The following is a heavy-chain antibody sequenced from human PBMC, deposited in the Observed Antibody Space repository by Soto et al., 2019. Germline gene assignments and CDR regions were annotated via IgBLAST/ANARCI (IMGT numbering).Heavy chain of an antibody. J-gene: IGHJ6*02. Sequence: QVQLVQSGADVKQSGASGRVSCKASGQSLTSYAMHWVRQAPGQRLQWMGWINGGDGNTRYSPKFQDRVTITRDTSASTVCMEVSSLRSEDTAVYFCSSSSWAGNIFYYGMDVWGQGTTVTVS. CDR3: SSSSWAGNIFYYGMDV. CDR2: INGGDGNT. V-gene: IGHV1-3*01. CDR1: GQSLTSYA. D-gene: IGHD3-9*01.